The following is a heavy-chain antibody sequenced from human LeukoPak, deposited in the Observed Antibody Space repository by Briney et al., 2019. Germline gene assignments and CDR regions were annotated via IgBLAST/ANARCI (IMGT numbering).Heavy chain of an antibody. Sequence: SGTLSLTCTVSGGSISSGGYYWSWIRQPPGKGLEWIGYIYHSGSTYYNPSLKSRVTISVDRSKNQFSLKLSSVTAADTAVYYCARTSSDYYYYYMDVWGKGTTVTVSS. V-gene: IGHV4-30-2*01. CDR3: ARTSSDYYYYYMDV. CDR2: IYHSGST. CDR1: GGSISSGGYY. D-gene: IGHD2-2*01. J-gene: IGHJ6*03.